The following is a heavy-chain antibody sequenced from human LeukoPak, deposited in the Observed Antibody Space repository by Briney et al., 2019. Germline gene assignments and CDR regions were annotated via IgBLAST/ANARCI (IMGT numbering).Heavy chain of an antibody. CDR3: ASVRYWYFDL. CDR2: IYYSGST. V-gene: IGHV4-39*07. CDR1: GGSISSSSYY. Sequence: PSETLSLTCTVSGGSISSSSYYWGWIRQPPGKGLEWIGSIYYSGSTYYNPSLKSRVTISVDTSKNQFSLKLSSVTAADTAVYYCASVRYWYFDLWGRGTLVTVSS. J-gene: IGHJ2*01.